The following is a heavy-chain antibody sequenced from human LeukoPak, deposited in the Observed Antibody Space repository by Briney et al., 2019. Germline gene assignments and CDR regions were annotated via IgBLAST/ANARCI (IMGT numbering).Heavy chain of an antibody. CDR1: GFTFDDYA. V-gene: IGHV3-9*01. CDR3: AKGLYSSSWPLAGYYYGMDV. CDR2: ISWNSGNI. J-gene: IGHJ6*02. D-gene: IGHD6-13*01. Sequence: PGGSLRLSCAASGFTFDDYAIHWVRQAPGKGLEWVSGISWNSGNIGYADSVKGRFTISRDNAKNFLYLQMNNLRAEDTALYYCAKGLYSSSWPLAGYYYGMDVWGQGTTVTVSS.